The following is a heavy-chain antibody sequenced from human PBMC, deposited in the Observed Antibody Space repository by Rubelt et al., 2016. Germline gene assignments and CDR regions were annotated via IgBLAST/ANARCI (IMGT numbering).Heavy chain of an antibody. Sequence: QVQLQQWGAGVLKPSETLSLTCAVYGGSLRGYYWSWIRQSPGKGLEWIGEINHSGSADSKSSLKSRVTMSVDTSKNQFSRRLTSVTAADTAGYYCARLYTQGYTYWGQGVLVTVSS. V-gene: IGHV4-34*01. J-gene: IGHJ4*02. CDR2: INHSGSA. CDR1: GGSLRGYY. CDR3: ARLYTQGYTY. D-gene: IGHD5-18*01.